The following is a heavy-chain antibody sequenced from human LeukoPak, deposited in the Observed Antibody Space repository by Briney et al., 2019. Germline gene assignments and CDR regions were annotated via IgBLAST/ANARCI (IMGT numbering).Heavy chain of an antibody. Sequence: SGGSLRLFCAASGFLFSSYSMKWVREARGKGLEWVSYISSSSSTIYYADSVKGRFTISRDNAKNSLYLQMNSLRAEDTAVYYCARDGAEATDYWGQGTLVTVSS. CDR1: GFLFSSYS. CDR3: ARDGAEATDY. V-gene: IGHV3-48*04. CDR2: ISSSSSTI. J-gene: IGHJ4*02. D-gene: IGHD5-12*01.